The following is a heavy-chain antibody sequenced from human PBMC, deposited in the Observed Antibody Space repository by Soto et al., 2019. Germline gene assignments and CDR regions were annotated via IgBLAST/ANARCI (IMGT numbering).Heavy chain of an antibody. CDR3: ARASLSRVSWGFGH. CDR2: LYNSGTT. Sequence: SETLSLTCAVSGGSITSNHWNWIRQPPGRGLDWIGYLYNSGTTKYNPSLKSRVIISLDTSKNQLSLKLSSVSAADTPAYHGARASLSRVSWGFGHWGKGTRV. CDR1: GGSITSNH. D-gene: IGHD2-2*01. V-gene: IGHV4-59*01. J-gene: IGHJ5*02.